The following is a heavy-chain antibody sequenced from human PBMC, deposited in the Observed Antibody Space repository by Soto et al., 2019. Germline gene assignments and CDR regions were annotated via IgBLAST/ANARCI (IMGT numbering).Heavy chain of an antibody. V-gene: IGHV4-59*08. CDR2: IYYSGST. CDR1: GGSISSYY. CDR3: AGAPCCDYVSYDY. D-gene: IGHD4-17*01. Sequence: SETLSLPCTVSGGSISSYYWSWIRQPPGKGLEWIGYIYYSGSTNYNPSLKSRVTISVDTSKNHFSLKLSSVTAAHTAVYYCAGAPCCDYVSYDYWGQGPLVTVSS. J-gene: IGHJ4*02.